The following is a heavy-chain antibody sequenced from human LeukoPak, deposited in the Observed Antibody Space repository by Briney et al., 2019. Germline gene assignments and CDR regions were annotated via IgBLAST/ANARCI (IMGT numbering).Heavy chain of an antibody. Sequence: SETLSLTCTVSGGSISSYYWSWIRQPAGKGLEWIGRIYTSGSTYYNPSLKSRVTISVDTSKNQFSLKLSSVTAADTAVYYCARELQQLVRLDYYYYGMDVWGQGTTVTVSS. V-gene: IGHV4-4*07. CDR3: ARELQQLVRLDYYYYGMDV. CDR2: IYTSGST. D-gene: IGHD6-13*01. J-gene: IGHJ6*02. CDR1: GGSISSYY.